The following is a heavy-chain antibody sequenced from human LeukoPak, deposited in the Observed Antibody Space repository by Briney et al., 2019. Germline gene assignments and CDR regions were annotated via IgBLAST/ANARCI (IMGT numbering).Heavy chain of an antibody. CDR2: IIPIFGTA. CDR1: GGTFSSYA. Sequence: SVKVSCKASGGTFSSYAISWVRQAPGQGLEWMGGIIPIFGTANYAQKFQGRVTITADESTSTAYMELSSLRSEDTAVYYCARDKGRGTGTTFSSFYYGMDVWGQGTTVTVSS. D-gene: IGHD1-7*01. CDR3: ARDKGRGTGTTFSSFYYGMDV. V-gene: IGHV1-69*13. J-gene: IGHJ6*02.